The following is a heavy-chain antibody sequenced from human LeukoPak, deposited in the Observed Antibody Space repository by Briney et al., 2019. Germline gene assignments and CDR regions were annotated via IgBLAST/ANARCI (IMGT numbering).Heavy chain of an antibody. D-gene: IGHD6-25*01. J-gene: IGHJ4*02. CDR2: INHSGST. CDR1: GGSFSGYY. Sequence: ASETLSLTCAVYGGSFSGYYWSWICQPPGKGLEWIGEINHSGSTNYNPSLKSRVTISVDTSKNQFSLKLSSVTAADTAVYYCARRAWQRGAPFDYWGQGTLVTVSS. CDR3: ARRAWQRGAPFDY. V-gene: IGHV4-34*01.